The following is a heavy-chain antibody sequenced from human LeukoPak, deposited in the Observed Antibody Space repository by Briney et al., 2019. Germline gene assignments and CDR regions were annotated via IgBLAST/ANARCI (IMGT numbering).Heavy chain of an antibody. CDR2: ISSSSSNM. CDR3: AREYSSSSGRSFDY. CDR1: GVTLSSYA. V-gene: IGHV3-48*01. Sequence: PGGSLRLSCAASGVTLSSYAMSWARQAPGKGLEWVSYISSSSSNMYYADSVKGRFTISRDSAKNSLYLQMNSLRAEDTAVYYCAREYSSSSGRSFDYWGQGTLVIVSS. J-gene: IGHJ4*02. D-gene: IGHD6-6*01.